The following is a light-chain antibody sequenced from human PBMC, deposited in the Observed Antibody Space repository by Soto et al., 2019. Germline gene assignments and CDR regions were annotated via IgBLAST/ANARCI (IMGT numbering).Light chain of an antibody. CDR2: DVR. CDR1: SSDVGGYNY. CDR3: SSYTSSSTLGV. V-gene: IGLV2-14*01. J-gene: IGLJ2*01. Sequence: QSALTQPASVSGSPGQSITISCTGTSSDVGGYNYVSWYQQHPGKAPKVMIYDVRNRPSGVSNRFSGSKSGNTASLTISGLQAEDEADYYCSSYTSSSTLGVFGGGTKVTVL.